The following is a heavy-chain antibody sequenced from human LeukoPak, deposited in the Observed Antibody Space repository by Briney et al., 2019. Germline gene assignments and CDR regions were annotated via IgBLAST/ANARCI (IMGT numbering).Heavy chain of an antibody. D-gene: IGHD6-13*01. CDR2: ISYDGSNK. V-gene: IGHV3-30-3*01. Sequence: GRSLRLSCAASGFTFSSYAMHWVRQAPGKGLEWVAVISYDGSNKYYADSVKGRFTISRDNAKNSLYLQMNSLRAEDTAVYYCARVGIIAAAGSNDYWGQGTLVTVSS. CDR3: ARVGIIAAAGSNDY. J-gene: IGHJ4*02. CDR1: GFTFSSYA.